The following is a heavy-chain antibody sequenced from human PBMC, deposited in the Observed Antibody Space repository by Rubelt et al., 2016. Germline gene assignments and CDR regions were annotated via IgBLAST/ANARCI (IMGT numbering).Heavy chain of an antibody. J-gene: IGHJ4*02. CDR1: GFTFSSYA. V-gene: IGHV3-21*02. Sequence: EVQLLDSGGGLVQPGGSLNLSCSASGFTFSSYALSWVRQAPGQGLEWVSSISSSSSYIYYADSVKGRFTFSRDNADNSLFLQMKTLRAEDTAVYNCARGIYYDSTADYWGQGTLVTVSS. CDR2: ISSSSSYI. D-gene: IGHD3-22*01. CDR3: ARGIYYDSTADY.